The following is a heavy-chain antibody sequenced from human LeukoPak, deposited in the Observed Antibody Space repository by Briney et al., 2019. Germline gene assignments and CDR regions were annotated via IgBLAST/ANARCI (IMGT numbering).Heavy chain of an antibody. CDR1: GFTFSSYG. D-gene: IGHD5-12*01. V-gene: IGHV3-30*18. J-gene: IGHJ4*02. CDR3: AKLWRGDSGYDPFDY. CDR2: ISYDGSNK. Sequence: GGSLRLSCAASGFTFSSYGMHWVRQAPGKGLEWVAVISYDGSNKYYADSVKGRFTISRDNPKNTLYLQMNSLRAEDTAVYYCAKLWRGDSGYDPFDYWGQGTLVTVSS.